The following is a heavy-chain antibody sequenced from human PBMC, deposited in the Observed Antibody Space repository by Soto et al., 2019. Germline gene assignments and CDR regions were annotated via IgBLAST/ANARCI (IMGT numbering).Heavy chain of an antibody. J-gene: IGHJ6*02. V-gene: IGHV3-30*18. Sequence: QVQLVESGGGVVQPGRSLRLSCAASGFTFSNYGMHWVRQAPGKGLEWVAVISYDGSNKYYADSVKVRFTISRDNSKNTLYLQMNNLRAEDTAVYYCAKDRRPNYYYGMDVWGQGTTVTVSS. CDR1: GFTFSNYG. CDR3: AKDRRPNYYYGMDV. CDR2: ISYDGSNK. D-gene: IGHD6-25*01.